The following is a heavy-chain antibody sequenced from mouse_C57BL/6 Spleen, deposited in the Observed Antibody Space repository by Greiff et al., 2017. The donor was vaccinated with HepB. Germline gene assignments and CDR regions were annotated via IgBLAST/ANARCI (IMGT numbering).Heavy chain of an antibody. D-gene: IGHD2-3*01. V-gene: IGHV1-82*01. J-gene: IGHJ4*01. CDR2: IYPGDGDT. CDR1: GYAFSSSW. CDR3: ARGDLSPYYYAMDY. Sequence: VQLQQSGPELVKPGASVKISCKASGYAFSSSWMNWVKQRPGKGLEWIGRIYPGDGDTNYNGKFKGKATLTADKSSSTAYMQLSSLTSEDSAVYFCARGDLSPYYYAMDYWGQGTSVTVSS.